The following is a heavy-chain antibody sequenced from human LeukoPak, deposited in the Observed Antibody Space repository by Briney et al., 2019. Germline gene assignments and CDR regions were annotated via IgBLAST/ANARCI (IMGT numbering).Heavy chain of an antibody. Sequence: SETLSLTCAVYGGSFSGYYWSWIRQPPGKGLEWIGEINHSGSTNYNPSLKSRVTISVDTSKNQFSLKLSSVTAADTAVYYCASLSSLRYFDWYPNPNWFDPWGQGTLVTVPS. J-gene: IGHJ5*02. CDR2: INHSGST. CDR1: GGSFSGYY. V-gene: IGHV4-34*01. D-gene: IGHD3-9*01. CDR3: ASLSSLRYFDWYPNPNWFDP.